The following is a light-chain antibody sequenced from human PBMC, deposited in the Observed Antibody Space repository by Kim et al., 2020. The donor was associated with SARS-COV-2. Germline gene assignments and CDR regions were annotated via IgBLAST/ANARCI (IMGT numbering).Light chain of an antibody. Sequence: YNFVSWYQPYPGKAPKLIVFDVTKRPSGISHRFSGSKSGNTASLTISGLQTDDEADYYCTSYTYDSKYVFGSGTKVTVL. CDR1: YNF. CDR3: TSYTYDSKYV. V-gene: IGLV2-14*03. CDR2: DVT. J-gene: IGLJ1*01.